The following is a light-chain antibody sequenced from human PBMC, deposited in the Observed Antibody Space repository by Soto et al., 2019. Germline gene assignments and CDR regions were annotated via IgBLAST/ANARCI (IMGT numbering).Light chain of an antibody. CDR2: GAS. V-gene: IGKV3-15*01. CDR1: QSVSSN. CDR3: QQYKFYPPA. Sequence: EIVMTQSPATLSVSPGERATLSCRASQSVSSNLAWYQQKPGQAPRLLIYGASTRATGIPARISGSGSGTEFTLTISSLQSEDFATYYCQQYKFYPPAFGPGTKLEIK. J-gene: IGKJ2*01.